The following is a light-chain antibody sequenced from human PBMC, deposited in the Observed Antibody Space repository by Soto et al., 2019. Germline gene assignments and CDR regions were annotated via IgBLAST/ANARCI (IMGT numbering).Light chain of an antibody. CDR2: DVS. CDR3: SSYTTSSTPHYV. J-gene: IGLJ1*01. V-gene: IGLV2-14*03. CDR1: SSDVGGYNS. Sequence: QSALAQPASVSGSPGQSIAISSTGTSSDVGGYNSVSWYQHHPGKAPKLMIFDVSDRPSGVSSRFSGSKSGNTASLTISGLQAEDEADYYCSSYTTSSTPHYVFGPGTKVTVL.